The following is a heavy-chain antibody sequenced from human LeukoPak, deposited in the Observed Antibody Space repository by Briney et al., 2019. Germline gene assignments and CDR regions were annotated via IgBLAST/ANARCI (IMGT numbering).Heavy chain of an antibody. Sequence: GGSLRLSCAASGFTFSSYSMNWVRQAPGKGLEWVSYISSSSSTIYYADSVKGRFTISRDNAKNSLYLQMNSLRAEDTAVYYCAREGSSEAFDIWGQGTTVTVSS. CDR3: AREGSSEAFDI. D-gene: IGHD6-25*01. V-gene: IGHV3-48*04. CDR2: ISSSSSTI. J-gene: IGHJ3*02. CDR1: GFTFSSYS.